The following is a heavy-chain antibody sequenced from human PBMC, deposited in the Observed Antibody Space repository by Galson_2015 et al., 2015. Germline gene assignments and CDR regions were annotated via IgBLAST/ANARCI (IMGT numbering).Heavy chain of an antibody. Sequence: SLRLSCAASGFTFSSYGMHWVRQAPGKGLEWVAVISYDGSNKYYADSVKGRFSISRDKSKNTLSLQMNSLRAEDTAVYYCARPYSSSCLHQGPIGLPPGTLLQEHLWG. V-gene: IGHV3-30*03. CDR2: ISYDGSNK. D-gene: IGHD6-13*01. CDR3: ARPYSSSCLHQGPIGLPPGTLLQEHL. CDR1: GFTFSSYG. J-gene: IGHJ6*01.